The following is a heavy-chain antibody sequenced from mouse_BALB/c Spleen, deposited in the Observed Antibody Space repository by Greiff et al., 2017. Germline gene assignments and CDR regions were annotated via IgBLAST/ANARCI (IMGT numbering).Heavy chain of an antibody. V-gene: IGHV2-9*02. D-gene: IGHD2-10*02. CDR3: ARDVWAPFAY. CDR2: IWAGGST. J-gene: IGHJ3*01. CDR1: GFSLTSYG. Sequence: QVQLKESGPGLVAPSQSLSITCTVSGFSLTSYGVHWVRQPPGKGLEWLGVIWAGGSTNYNSALMSRLSISKDNSKSQVFLKMNSLQTDDTAMYYCARDVWAPFAYWGQGTLVTVSA.